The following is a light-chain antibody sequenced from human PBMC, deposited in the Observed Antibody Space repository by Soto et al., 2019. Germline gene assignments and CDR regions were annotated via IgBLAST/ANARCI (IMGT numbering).Light chain of an antibody. CDR2: RDD. CDR1: NIGVKN. Sequence: SSELTQPLSVSVALGQTANITCGGNNIGVKNVQWYQQRPGQAPVMVIYRDDNRPSGIPERFSGSNSGNTATLTISRAQAGDEADYHCQVWDSNTGVFGGGTKLTVL. V-gene: IGLV3-9*01. CDR3: QVWDSNTGV. J-gene: IGLJ3*02.